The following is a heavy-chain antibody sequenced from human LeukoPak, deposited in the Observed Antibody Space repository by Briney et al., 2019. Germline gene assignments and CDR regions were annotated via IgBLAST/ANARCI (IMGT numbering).Heavy chain of an antibody. CDR1: GFTFSSYS. Sequence: GGSLRLSCAASGFTFSSYSMNWVRQAPGKGLEWVSSISSSSSYIYYADSAKGRFTISRDNAKNSLYLQMNSLRAEDTAVYYCARVMGNEQWLVEYAFDIWGQGTMVTVSS. V-gene: IGHV3-21*01. CDR2: ISSSSSYI. J-gene: IGHJ3*02. D-gene: IGHD6-19*01. CDR3: ARVMGNEQWLVEYAFDI.